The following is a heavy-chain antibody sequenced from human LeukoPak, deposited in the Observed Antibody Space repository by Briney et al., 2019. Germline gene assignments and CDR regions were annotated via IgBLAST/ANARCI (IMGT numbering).Heavy chain of an antibody. V-gene: IGHV3-23*01. CDR2: ITASGATT. Sequence: GGSLGLSCATSGFTFSAHHMNWVRQAPGKGLEWVTGITASGATTYYADSVKGRFTISRDSSQSTLYLQMNSLRAEDTAVYYCARAEAAGDNRGGYYYFYMDVWGKGTTVTVSS. D-gene: IGHD6-25*01. J-gene: IGHJ6*03. CDR1: GFTFSAHH. CDR3: ARAEAAGDNRGGYYYFYMDV.